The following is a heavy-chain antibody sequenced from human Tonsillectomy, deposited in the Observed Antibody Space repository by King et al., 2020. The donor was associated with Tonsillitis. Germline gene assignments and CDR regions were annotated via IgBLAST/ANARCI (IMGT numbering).Heavy chain of an antibody. Sequence: QLVQSGAEVKKPGASVKVSCKASGYTFTSYYMHWVRQAPGQGLEWMGIINPSGGSTSYAQKFQGRVTMTRDTSTSTVYMELSSLRSEDTAVYYCARGHTQRYGELRLNSHDAFDIWGQGTMVTVSS. CDR1: GYTFTSYY. D-gene: IGHD1-7*01. J-gene: IGHJ3*02. CDR3: ARGHTQRYGELRLNSHDAFDI. V-gene: IGHV1-46*03. CDR2: INPSGGST.